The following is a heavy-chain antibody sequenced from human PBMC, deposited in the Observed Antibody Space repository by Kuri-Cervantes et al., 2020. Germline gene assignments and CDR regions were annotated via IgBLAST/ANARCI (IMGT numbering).Heavy chain of an antibody. J-gene: IGHJ4*02. CDR1: GFTFSSYG. CDR2: ISYDGSNK. V-gene: IGHV3-30*03. D-gene: IGHD4-11*01. Sequence: LSLTCAASGFTFSSYGMHWVRQAPGKGLEWVAVISYDGSNKYYADSVKGRFTISRDNSKNTLYLQMNSLRAEDTAVYYCARDRRRGDYIYYFDYWGQGTLVTVSS. CDR3: ARDRRRGDYIYYFDY.